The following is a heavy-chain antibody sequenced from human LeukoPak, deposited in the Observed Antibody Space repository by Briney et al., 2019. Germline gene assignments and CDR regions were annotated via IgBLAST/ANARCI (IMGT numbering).Heavy chain of an antibody. CDR1: GGTFSSYA. CDR3: ARVGFGSGYFDY. Sequence: GASVKVSCKASGGTFSSYAISWVRQAPGQGLEWMGGIIPIFGTANYAQKFQGRVTITADESTSTAYMELSSLRSEDTAVYYCARVGFGSGYFDYWGQGTLVTVSS. D-gene: IGHD2-15*01. V-gene: IGHV1-69*13. J-gene: IGHJ4*02. CDR2: IIPIFGTA.